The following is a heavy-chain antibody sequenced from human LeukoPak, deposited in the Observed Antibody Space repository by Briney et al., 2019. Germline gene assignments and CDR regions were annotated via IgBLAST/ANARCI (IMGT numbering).Heavy chain of an antibody. CDR3: AKDRYSYAFEYSDS. V-gene: IGHV3-30*18. CDR1: GFTFSSYG. J-gene: IGHJ4*02. CDR2: ISNDGSKK. Sequence: GGSLRLSCAASGFTFSSYGMHWVRQAPGKGLDWVAVISNDGSKKYYADSVKGRFTISRDNSKNTLSLQVSSLRTEDTAIYYCAKDRYSYAFEYSDSWGQGTLVTVSS. D-gene: IGHD5-18*01.